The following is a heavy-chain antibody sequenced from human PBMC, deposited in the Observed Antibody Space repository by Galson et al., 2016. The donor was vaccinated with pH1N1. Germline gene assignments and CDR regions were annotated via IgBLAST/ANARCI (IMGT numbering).Heavy chain of an antibody. Sequence: SVKVSCKAPGFTFSNHGINWVRQAPGQGLEWMGWINTKTGNPTYAQGFTGRLVFSVDTSVNTAYLQINSLKTDDTAVYYCARETPSPSPTVLRYFDWSRGLSAFDMWGRGTLVTVSS. V-gene: IGHV7-4-1*02. CDR3: ARETPSPSPTVLRYFDWSRGLSAFDM. J-gene: IGHJ3*02. CDR1: GFTFSNHG. CDR2: INTKTGNP. D-gene: IGHD3-9*01.